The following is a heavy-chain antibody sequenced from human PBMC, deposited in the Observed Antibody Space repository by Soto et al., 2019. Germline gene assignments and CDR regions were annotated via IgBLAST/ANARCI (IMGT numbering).Heavy chain of an antibody. CDR1: GGSISSSSYY. CDR2: IYYSGST. J-gene: IGHJ4*02. Sequence: SETLSLTCTVSGGSISSSSYYWGWIRQPPGKGLEWIGSIYYSGSTYYNPSLKSRVTISVDTSKNQFSLKLGSVTAADTAVYYCARHRGYIVVVVPAAMFDYCGQGAVVTVSS. V-gene: IGHV4-39*01. CDR3: ARHRGYIVVVVPAAMFDY. D-gene: IGHD2-2*01.